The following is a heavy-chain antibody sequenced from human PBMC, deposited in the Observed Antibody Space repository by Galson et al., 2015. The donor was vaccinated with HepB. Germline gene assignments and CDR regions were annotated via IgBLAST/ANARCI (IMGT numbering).Heavy chain of an antibody. CDR1: AFTVSSSV. CDR3: ARDNSRGCNDAGCYSGWCDP. CDR2: ISYDGRNK. V-gene: IGHV3-30*03. J-gene: IGHJ5*02. D-gene: IGHD2-21*01. Sequence: SLRLSCAASAFTVSSSVMHGVRQAPGKGLEWVAVISYDGRNKYLADAVKGRFSVSNDNSKNTVSLQMNSLRVEDMDVYYCARDNSRGCNDAGCYSGWCDPWGQGAQVPVSS.